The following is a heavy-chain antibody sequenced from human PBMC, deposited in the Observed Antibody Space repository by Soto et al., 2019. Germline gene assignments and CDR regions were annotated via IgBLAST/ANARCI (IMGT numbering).Heavy chain of an antibody. CDR2: INHSGST. CDR1: GGSVSGYY. Sequence: QVQLQQWGAGLLKPSETLSLTCAVYGGSVSGYYWSWIRQPPGKGLEWIGEINHSGSTNYNPSLKSRVTISVDTSKNQFSLKLSSVTAADTAVYYCARAGDYDGYWGQGTLVTVSS. D-gene: IGHD4-17*01. CDR3: ARAGDYDGY. J-gene: IGHJ4*02. V-gene: IGHV4-34*01.